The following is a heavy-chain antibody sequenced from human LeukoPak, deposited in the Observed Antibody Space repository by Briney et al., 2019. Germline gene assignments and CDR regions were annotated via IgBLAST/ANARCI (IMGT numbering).Heavy chain of an antibody. Sequence: SVKVSCKASGGTFSSYAISWVRQAPGQGLEWVGGIIPIFGTANYAQKFQGRVTITTDESTSTAYMELSSLRSEDTAVYYCARDITMVRGGYWFDPWGQGTLVTVSS. J-gene: IGHJ5*02. V-gene: IGHV1-69*05. CDR3: ARDITMVRGGYWFDP. D-gene: IGHD3-10*01. CDR2: IIPIFGTA. CDR1: GGTFSSYA.